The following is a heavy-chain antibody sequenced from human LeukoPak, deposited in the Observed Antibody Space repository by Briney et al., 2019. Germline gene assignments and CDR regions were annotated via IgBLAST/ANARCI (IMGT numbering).Heavy chain of an antibody. Sequence: GGSLRLSCAASGFSFSSYNMNWVRQAPGKGLEWVSYITTSSSTVYYADSVKGRFTISRDNAENSLYLQMNSLRDEDTAVYYCARAPLVRGVIPPFDYWGQGALVSVSS. J-gene: IGHJ4*02. D-gene: IGHD3-10*01. CDR1: GFSFSSYN. CDR2: ITTSSSTV. V-gene: IGHV3-48*02. CDR3: ARAPLVRGVIPPFDY.